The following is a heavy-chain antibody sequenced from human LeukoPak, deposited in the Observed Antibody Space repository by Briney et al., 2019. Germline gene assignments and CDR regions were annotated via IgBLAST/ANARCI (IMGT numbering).Heavy chain of an antibody. J-gene: IGHJ4*02. CDR2: IWADGSRK. D-gene: IGHD5-24*01. CDR1: GFTFSNFG. V-gene: IGHV3-33*01. CDR3: ARDYNFYGDY. Sequence: GTSLRLSCAASGFTFSNFGFHWVRQAPGKGLEWVAFIWADGSRKYYVDSVEGRFTISRDSSKNTLFLQMDSLRVEDTAVYYCARDYNFYGDYWGQGTLVTVSS.